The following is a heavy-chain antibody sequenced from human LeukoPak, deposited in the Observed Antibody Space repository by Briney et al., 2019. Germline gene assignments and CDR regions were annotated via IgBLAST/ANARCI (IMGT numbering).Heavy chain of an antibody. V-gene: IGHV4-34*01. CDR1: GGSFSGYY. J-gene: IGHJ6*03. Sequence: SETLSLTCAVYGGSFSGYYWSWIRQPPGKGLEWIGEINHSGSTNYNPSLKSRVTISVDTSKNQFSLKLSSVTAADTAVYYCARITQSRGYYYYMDVWGKGTTVTVSS. D-gene: IGHD3-10*01. CDR2: INHSGST. CDR3: ARITQSRGYYYYMDV.